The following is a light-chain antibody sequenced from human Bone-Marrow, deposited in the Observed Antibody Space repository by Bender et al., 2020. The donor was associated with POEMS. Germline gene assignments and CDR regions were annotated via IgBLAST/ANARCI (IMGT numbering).Light chain of an antibody. CDR2: DVS. J-gene: IGLJ3*02. CDR3: VAWDASLNGWV. Sequence: QSALTQPASVSGSPGQSITISCTGTSIDVGGYPYVSWYQHHPGKAPRLMIYDVSNRPSGISNRFSGSKSGNTASLTITGLQSDDEAIYFCVAWDASLNGWVFGGGTKLTVL. CDR1: SIDVGGYPY. V-gene: IGLV2-14*03.